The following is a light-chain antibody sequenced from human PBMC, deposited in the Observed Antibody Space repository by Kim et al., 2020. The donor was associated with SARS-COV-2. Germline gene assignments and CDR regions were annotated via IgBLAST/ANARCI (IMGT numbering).Light chain of an antibody. CDR3: NSRDSRGNHLV. Sequence: SSELTQDPAVSVALGQTVRITCQGDSLRSYYASWYQQKPGQAPVLVIYGKNNRPSGIPDRFPGSSPGNTASLTITGAQAEDEADYYCNSRDSRGNHLVFG. V-gene: IGLV3-19*01. CDR2: GKN. J-gene: IGLJ1*01. CDR1: SLRSYY.